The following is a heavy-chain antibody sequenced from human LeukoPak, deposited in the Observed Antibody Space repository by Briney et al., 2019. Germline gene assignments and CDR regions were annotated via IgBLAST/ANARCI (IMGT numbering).Heavy chain of an antibody. CDR3: TEMNDRDAFRI. J-gene: IGHJ3*02. V-gene: IGHV3-15*01. CDR1: GFTFSNAW. D-gene: IGHD5-24*01. CDR2: IKNKLDGGTT. Sequence: GGSLRLSCAASGFTFSNAWMSWVRQAPGKGLEWVGLIKNKLDGGTTECAAPVKGRFTTSRDDSKDTLYLEMNSLKTEDTAMYYCTEMNDRDAFRIWGQGTMVTVSS.